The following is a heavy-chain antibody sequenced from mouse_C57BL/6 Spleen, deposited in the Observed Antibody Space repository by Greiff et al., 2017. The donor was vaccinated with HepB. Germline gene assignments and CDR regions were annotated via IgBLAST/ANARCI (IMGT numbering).Heavy chain of an antibody. V-gene: IGHV1-80*01. CDR3: ARWGGSYAMDY. J-gene: IGHJ4*01. D-gene: IGHD1-1*02. Sequence: QVQLKESGAELVKPGASVKISCKASGYAFSSYWMNWVKQRPGKGLEWIGQIYPGDGDTNYNGKFKGKATLTADKSSSTAYMQLSSLASEDSAVYVCARWGGSYAMDYWGQGTSVTVSS. CDR2: IYPGDGDT. CDR1: GYAFSSYW.